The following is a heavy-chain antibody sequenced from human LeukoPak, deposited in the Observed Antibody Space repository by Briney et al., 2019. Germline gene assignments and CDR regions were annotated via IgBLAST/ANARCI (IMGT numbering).Heavy chain of an antibody. J-gene: IGHJ4*02. D-gene: IGHD6-19*01. CDR2: ISGGGGST. V-gene: IGHV3-23*01. Sequence: GGSLRLSCAASGFTFSSYAMSWVRQAPGKGLEWVSAISGGGGSTYYADSVKGRFTISRDNSKNTLYLQMNSLRAEDTAVYYCAKDRQQWPTYFDYWGQGTLVTVSS. CDR3: AKDRQQWPTYFDY. CDR1: GFTFSSYA.